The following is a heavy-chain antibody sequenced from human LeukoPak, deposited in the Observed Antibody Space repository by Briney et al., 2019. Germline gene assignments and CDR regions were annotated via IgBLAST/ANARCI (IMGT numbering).Heavy chain of an antibody. CDR2: IWYDGSNK. J-gene: IGHJ4*02. Sequence: GRSLRLSCAASGFTFSSYGMHWVRQAPGKGLEWVAVIWYDGSNKYYADSVKGGFTISRDNSKNTLYLQMNGLRAEDTAVYYCARDEHYYDSSGYPGGYWGQGTLVTVSS. V-gene: IGHV3-30*19. D-gene: IGHD3-22*01. CDR1: GFTFSSYG. CDR3: ARDEHYYDSSGYPGGY.